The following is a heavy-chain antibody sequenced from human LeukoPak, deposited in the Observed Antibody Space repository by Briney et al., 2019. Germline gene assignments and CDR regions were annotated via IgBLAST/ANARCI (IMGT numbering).Heavy chain of an antibody. J-gene: IGHJ6*02. CDR1: GGTFSSYA. CDR2: IIPIFGTA. V-gene: IGHV1-69*01. D-gene: IGHD3-3*01. Sequence: GPSVKVSCKASGGTFSSYAISWVRQAPGQGLEWMGGIIPIFGTANYAQKFQGRVTITADESTSTAYMELSSLRSEDTAVYYCARDLHTYYDFWSGYARYGMDVWGQGTTVTVSS. CDR3: ARDLHTYYDFWSGYARYGMDV.